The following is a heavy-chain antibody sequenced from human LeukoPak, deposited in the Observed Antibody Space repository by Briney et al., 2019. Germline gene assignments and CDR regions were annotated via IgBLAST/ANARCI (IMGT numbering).Heavy chain of an antibody. Sequence: PGGSLRLSCAASGFSFNNYWMSWVRQAPGKGLEWVAVIWYDGSNKYYADSVKGRFTISRDNSKNTLYLQMNSLRAEDTAVYYCARDRNTFVGYSYGVLDYWGQGTLVTVSS. CDR3: ARDRNTFVGYSYGVLDY. CDR2: IWYDGSNK. D-gene: IGHD5-18*01. J-gene: IGHJ4*02. CDR1: GFSFNNYW. V-gene: IGHV3-33*08.